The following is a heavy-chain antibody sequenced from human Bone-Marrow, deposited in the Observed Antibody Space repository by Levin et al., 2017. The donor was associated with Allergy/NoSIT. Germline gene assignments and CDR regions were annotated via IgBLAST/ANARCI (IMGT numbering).Heavy chain of an antibody. D-gene: IGHD6-19*01. J-gene: IGHJ4*02. CDR3: TASPGDSRGWFRFDY. V-gene: IGHV3-9*01. Sequence: GGSLRLSCAASGFKFDDYAMHWVRQTPGRGLEWVAGTSWNSGSIGYADSVKGRFTISRDNAKNSLDLHMNSLRGEDTALYYCTASPGDSRGWFRFDYWGPGTAVTVSS. CDR1: GFKFDDYA. CDR2: TSWNSGSI.